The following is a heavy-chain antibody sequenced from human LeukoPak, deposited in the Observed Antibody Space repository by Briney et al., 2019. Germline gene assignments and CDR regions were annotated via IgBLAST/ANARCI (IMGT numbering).Heavy chain of an antibody. Sequence: GGSLRLSCAASGFTFSSYWMSWVRQAPGKGLEWVANIKQDGSEKYYVDSLKGRFTISRDNAKNSLYLQMDSLRAEDTAVYFCASACGGDCYPSTDTFDYWGQGTLVTVSS. CDR2: IKQDGSEK. D-gene: IGHD2-21*02. CDR1: GFTFSSYW. CDR3: ASACGGDCYPSTDTFDY. J-gene: IGHJ4*02. V-gene: IGHV3-7*01.